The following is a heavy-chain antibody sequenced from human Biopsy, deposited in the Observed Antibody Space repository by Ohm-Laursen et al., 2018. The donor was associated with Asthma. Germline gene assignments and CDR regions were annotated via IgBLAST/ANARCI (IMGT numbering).Heavy chain of an antibody. D-gene: IGHD2-15*01. CDR2: ISYSGST. Sequence: PSETLSLTCLVSGGSVSSGSYYWSWIRQPPGKGLAWVSYISYSGSTDYNPSLKSRLTISMDTSKNQFSLKLSSVTAADTAVYYCARVPTTLRYFDLWGRGTLVTVSS. J-gene: IGHJ2*01. V-gene: IGHV4-61*01. CDR3: ARVPTTLRYFDL. CDR1: GGSVSSGSYY.